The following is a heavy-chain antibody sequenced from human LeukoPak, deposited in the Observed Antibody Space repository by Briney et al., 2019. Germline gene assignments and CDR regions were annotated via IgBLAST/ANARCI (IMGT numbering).Heavy chain of an antibody. CDR2: INHSGST. Sequence: PSETLSLTCAVYGGSFSGYYWSWIRQPPGKGMEWIGEINHSGSTNYNPSLKSRVTISVDTSKNQFSLKLSSVTAADTAVYYCARAPYSYYYGMDVWGQGTTVTVSS. J-gene: IGHJ6*02. CDR3: ARAPYSYYYGMDV. V-gene: IGHV4-34*01. CDR1: GGSFSGYY.